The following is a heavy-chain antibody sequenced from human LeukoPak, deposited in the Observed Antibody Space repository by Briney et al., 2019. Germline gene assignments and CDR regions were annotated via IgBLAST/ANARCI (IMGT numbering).Heavy chain of an antibody. CDR1: GYTFTSYD. Sequence: ASVKVSCKASGYTFTSYDINWVRQATGQGLEWMGWMNPNSGNTGYAQKFQGRVTITRNTSISTAYMELSSLRSEDTAVYYCARGYCSSTSCSLPFILWGQGTLVTVSS. CDR3: ARGYCSSTSCSLPFIL. J-gene: IGHJ4*02. D-gene: IGHD2-2*01. V-gene: IGHV1-8*03. CDR2: MNPNSGNT.